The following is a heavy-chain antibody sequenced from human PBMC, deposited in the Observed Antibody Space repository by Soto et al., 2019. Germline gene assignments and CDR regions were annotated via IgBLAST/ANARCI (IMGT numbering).Heavy chain of an antibody. Sequence: APVKVSCKASGYTFPSYGISSARQSPGQELEWLGWISSYNGNTNYAQKLHGRVTITTNTSTTTSSIQLSNLRSDDTAVYDVAMSFYDFLSGPTHDIDYFYSGMDVLGQGATVTVSS. D-gene: IGHD3-3*01. V-gene: IGHV1-18*01. CDR1: GYTFPSYG. J-gene: IGHJ6*01. CDR3: AMSFYDFLSGPTHDIDYFYSGMDV. CDR2: ISSYNGNT.